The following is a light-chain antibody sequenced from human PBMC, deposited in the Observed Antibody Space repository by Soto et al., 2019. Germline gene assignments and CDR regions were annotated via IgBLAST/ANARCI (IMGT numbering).Light chain of an antibody. Sequence: EIVLTQSPATLSLSPGERATLSCRASQSVTSNYLAWYQQKPGQAPRLLIYGASSRATAIPDRFSGSGSGTDFTLTISRLEPEDLAVYHCQQYGDSPQTFGQGTKVDIK. CDR2: GAS. V-gene: IGKV3-20*01. CDR1: QSVTSNY. J-gene: IGKJ1*01. CDR3: QQYGDSPQT.